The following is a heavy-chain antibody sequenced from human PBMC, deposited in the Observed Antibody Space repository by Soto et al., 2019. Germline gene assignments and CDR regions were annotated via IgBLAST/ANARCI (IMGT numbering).Heavy chain of an antibody. J-gene: IGHJ4*02. D-gene: IGHD3-3*01. V-gene: IGHV4-59*08. CDR3: ARHIALSGSFPFDY. CDR1: GGSISSYY. Sequence: PSETLSLTCTVSGGSISSYYWSWIRQPPGKGLEWIGYIYYSGSTNYNPSLKSRVTISVDTSKNQFSLKLSSVTAADTAVYYCARHIALSGSFPFDYWGQEPLVTVSS. CDR2: IYYSGST.